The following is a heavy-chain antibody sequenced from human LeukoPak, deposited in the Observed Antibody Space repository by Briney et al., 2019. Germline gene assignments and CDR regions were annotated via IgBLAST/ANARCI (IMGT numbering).Heavy chain of an antibody. CDR1: GYSISSGYY. J-gene: IGHJ5*02. D-gene: IGHD3-3*01. CDR2: INHSGST. V-gene: IGHV4-38-2*02. CDR3: ARGGRITIFGVVTYNWFDP. Sequence: SETLSLTCTVSGYSISSGYYWGWIRQPPGKGLEWIGEINHSGSTNYNPSLKSRVTISVDTSKNQFSLKLSSVTAADTAVYYCARGGRITIFGVVTYNWFDPWGQGTLVTVSS.